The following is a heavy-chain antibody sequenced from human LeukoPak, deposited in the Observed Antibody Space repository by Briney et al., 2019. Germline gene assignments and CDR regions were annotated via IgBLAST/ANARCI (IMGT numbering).Heavy chain of an antibody. CDR2: ISGSGGST. Sequence: QAGGSLRLSCAASGFTFSSYAMSWVRQAPGKGLEWVSAISGSGGSTYYADSVKGRFTISRDNSKNTLYLQMNSLRAEDTAVYYCARDSRVIWFGDLGYFDYWGQGTVVTVSS. J-gene: IGHJ4*02. CDR1: GFTFSSYA. CDR3: ARDSRVIWFGDLGYFDY. D-gene: IGHD3-10*01. V-gene: IGHV3-23*01.